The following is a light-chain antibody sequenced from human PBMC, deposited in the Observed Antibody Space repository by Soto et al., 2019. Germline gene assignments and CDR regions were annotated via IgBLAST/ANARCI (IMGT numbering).Light chain of an antibody. Sequence: QSVLTQPPSVSGAPGQRVTISCTGSRSNIGAGYDVHWYQQLPGTAPKVVIYGNSNRPSGVPDRYSGSKSGTSASLAITGLQADDEADDYCQSYDSSLSGYVFGTGTKLTVL. J-gene: IGLJ1*01. CDR3: QSYDSSLSGYV. CDR2: GNS. CDR1: RSNIGAGYD. V-gene: IGLV1-40*01.